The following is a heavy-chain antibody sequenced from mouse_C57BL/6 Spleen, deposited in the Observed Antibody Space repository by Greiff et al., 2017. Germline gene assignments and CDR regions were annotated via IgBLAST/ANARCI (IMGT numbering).Heavy chain of an antibody. D-gene: IGHD2-5*01. CDR3: AREADYSNFWFAY. Sequence: EVKLMESGPGLVKPSQSLSLTCSVTGYSITSGYYWNWIRQFPGNKLEWMGYISYDGSNNYNPSLKNRISITRDTSKNQFFLKLNSVTTEDTATYYCAREADYSNFWFAYWGQGTLVTVSA. CDR1: GYSITSGYY. CDR2: ISYDGSN. V-gene: IGHV3-6*01. J-gene: IGHJ3*01.